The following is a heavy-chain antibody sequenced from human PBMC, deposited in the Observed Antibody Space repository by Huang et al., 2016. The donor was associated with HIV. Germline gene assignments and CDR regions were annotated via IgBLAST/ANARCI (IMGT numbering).Heavy chain of an antibody. V-gene: IGHV4-34*02. J-gene: IGHJ6*02. Sequence: QVRLEQWGQGLLKPSETLSLPCAAYGASFNTYYWSWVRQSPTKGLEWIGEIKPGECNNYHPSLKSRITMTVDTSKNQFSLKFRAMTAADAAIYYCARMPAPSYYDTWSLSPVEEDFFYYNLDVWGQGTPVSVSS. D-gene: IGHD3-3*01. CDR3: ARMPAPSYYDTWSLSPVEEDFFYYNLDV. CDR2: IKPGECN. CDR1: GASFNTYY.